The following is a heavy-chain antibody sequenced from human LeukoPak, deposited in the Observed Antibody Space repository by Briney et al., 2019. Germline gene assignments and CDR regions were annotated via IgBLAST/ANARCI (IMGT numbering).Heavy chain of an antibody. CDR1: GYSFSNYW. Sequence: KPGESLKISCNVSGYSFSNYWIAWVRQLPGKGLEWMGFIYHDDSNTRYSPSIQGQVTISASKSINITSLHASGPLATPAAINYCARTILWFRELDAFDIWGQGTLVTVSS. J-gene: IGHJ3*02. CDR3: ARTILWFRELDAFDI. V-gene: IGHV5-51*03. D-gene: IGHD3-10*01. CDR2: IYHDDSNT.